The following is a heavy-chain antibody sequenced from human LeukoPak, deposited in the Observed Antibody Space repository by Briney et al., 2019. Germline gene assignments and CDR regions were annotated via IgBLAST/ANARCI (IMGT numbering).Heavy chain of an antibody. J-gene: IGHJ4*02. CDR3: ARGPYGYSSGWHEFDY. CDR1: GDSVSSNSAA. V-gene: IGHV6-1*01. Sequence: SQTLSPTSAISGDSVSSNSAAWNWIRQSPSRGLEWLGRTYYRSKWYNDYAVSVKSRITINPDTSKNQFSLQLNSVTPEDTAVYYCARGPYGYSSGWHEFDYWGQGTLVTVSS. CDR2: TYYRSKWYN. D-gene: IGHD6-19*01.